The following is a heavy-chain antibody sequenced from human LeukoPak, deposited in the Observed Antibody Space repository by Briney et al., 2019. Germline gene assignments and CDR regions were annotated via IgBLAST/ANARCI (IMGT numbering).Heavy chain of an antibody. J-gene: IGHJ4*02. CDR3: AKSSYLTSDIVVVPAAIHFLGFDY. CDR2: ISGSGGST. D-gene: IGHD2-2*02. Sequence: PGGSLRLSCAASGFTFSSYAMSWVRQAPGNGLEWVSAISGSGGSTYYADSVKGRFTISRDNSKNTLYLQMNSLRAEDTAVYYCAKSSYLTSDIVVVPAAIHFLGFDYWGQGTLVTVSS. CDR1: GFTFSSYA. V-gene: IGHV3-23*01.